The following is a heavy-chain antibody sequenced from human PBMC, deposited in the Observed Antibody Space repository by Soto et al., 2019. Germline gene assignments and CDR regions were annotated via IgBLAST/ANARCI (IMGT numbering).Heavy chain of an antibody. J-gene: IGHJ6*02. Sequence: EVQLVESGGGLVQPGGSLRLSCAASGFTFSSYEMNSFRQYPGKGLEWVSYLSSRGSAIYYADSVKGLFTISRDNPKKSLYLQMNSLRADDTAVYYCLREVVVSAYYGMDVWGQGNPVNVSS. CDR1: GFTFSSYE. D-gene: IGHD2-15*01. CDR2: LSSRGSAI. CDR3: LREVVVSAYYGMDV. V-gene: IGHV3-48*03.